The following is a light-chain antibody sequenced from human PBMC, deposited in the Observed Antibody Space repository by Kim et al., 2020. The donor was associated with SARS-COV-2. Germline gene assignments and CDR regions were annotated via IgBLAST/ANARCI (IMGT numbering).Light chain of an antibody. V-gene: IGKV3-15*01. CDR3: QQYHQWPLT. CDR2: GAS. CDR1: QSISTN. Sequence: EIVMTQSPATLSVSPGERATLSCWASQSISTNLAWYQHKPGQAPRLLIYGASTRATGFSVRFSGSGSGTEFTLTISSLQSEDFAIYYCQQYHQWPLTFGQGTKVDIK. J-gene: IGKJ1*01.